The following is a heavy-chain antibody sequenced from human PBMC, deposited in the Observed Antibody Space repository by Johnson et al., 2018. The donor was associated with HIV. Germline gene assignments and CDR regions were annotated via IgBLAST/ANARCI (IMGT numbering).Heavy chain of an antibody. J-gene: IGHJ3*02. Sequence: QVQLVESGGGVVQPGRSLRLSCAAFGFTFSNYGVHWVRQAPGKGLEWVAVISYDGSNKYYADSVKGRFTISRDNSKNTLYLQMSRLRAEDTAVYYCAKDSITMELGALDIWGQGTMVTVSS. CDR1: GFTFSNYG. V-gene: IGHV3-30*18. CDR2: ISYDGSNK. D-gene: IGHD3-10*01. CDR3: AKDSITMELGALDI.